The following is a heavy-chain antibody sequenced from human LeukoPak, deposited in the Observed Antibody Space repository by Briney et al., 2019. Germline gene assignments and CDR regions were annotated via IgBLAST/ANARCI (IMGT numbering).Heavy chain of an antibody. V-gene: IGHV1-2*02. Sequence: GASVKVSCKASGYTSSAYYLYWVRQAPGQGFEWMGWTDPKNGATNYAPKFQGRVTMTRDTSISTAYMELSRLRLDDTAIYYCARDISLFASAGPWFDPWGQGTLVAVSS. CDR1: GYTSSAYY. D-gene: IGHD6-13*01. J-gene: IGHJ5*02. CDR3: ARDISLFASAGPWFDP. CDR2: TDPKNGAT.